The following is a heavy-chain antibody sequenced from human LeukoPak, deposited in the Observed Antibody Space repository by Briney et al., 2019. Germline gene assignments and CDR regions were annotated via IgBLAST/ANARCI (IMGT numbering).Heavy chain of an antibody. Sequence: PSETLSLTCTVSGYSISRGYYWGWIRQPPGKGLEWIGSIYQSGSTYYNPSLKSRVTISVDTSKNQFSLKLSSVTAADTAVYYCARLGYFYDSSGYYRFDYWGQGTLVTVSS. CDR1: GYSISRGYY. CDR2: IYQSGST. J-gene: IGHJ4*02. D-gene: IGHD3-22*01. CDR3: ARLGYFYDSSGYYRFDY. V-gene: IGHV4-38-2*02.